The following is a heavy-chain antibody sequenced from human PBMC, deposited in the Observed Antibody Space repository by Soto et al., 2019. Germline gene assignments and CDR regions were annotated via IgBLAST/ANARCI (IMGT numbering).Heavy chain of an antibody. J-gene: IGHJ6*02. CDR2: IIPILGTA. Sequence: QVQLVQSGAEVKKPGSSVKVSCKASGGTFSSYAISWVRQAPGQGLEWMGGIIPILGTANYAQKCQGRVPITADESTSTAYMELSSLRSEDTAVYYCAIDYGDPVGTANYYYYGMDVWGQGTTVTVSS. V-gene: IGHV1-69*12. CDR3: AIDYGDPVGTANYYYYGMDV. CDR1: GGTFSSYA. D-gene: IGHD4-17*01.